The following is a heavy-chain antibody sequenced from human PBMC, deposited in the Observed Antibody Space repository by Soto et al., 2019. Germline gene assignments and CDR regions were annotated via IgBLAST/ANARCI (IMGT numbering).Heavy chain of an antibody. CDR1: GFTFSNHW. V-gene: IGHV3-74*01. J-gene: IGHJ4*02. D-gene: IGHD2-15*01. CDR3: VREGYWSLDF. CDR2: LNPDATTM. Sequence: PGGSLRLSCAASGFTFSNHWMHWVRQTPEKGLVWVSRLNPDATTMQYADSVRGRFTISRDNAKNTLYLQMSSLRAEDTAIYYCVREGYWSLDFWGQGALVTVSS.